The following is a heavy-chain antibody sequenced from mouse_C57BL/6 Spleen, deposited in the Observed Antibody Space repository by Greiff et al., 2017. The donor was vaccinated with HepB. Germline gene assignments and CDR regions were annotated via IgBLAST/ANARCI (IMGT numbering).Heavy chain of an antibody. CDR2: ISSGSSTI. J-gene: IGHJ3*01. D-gene: IGHD2-3*01. CDR3: ARPYDGDFLFAY. CDR1: GFTFSDYG. V-gene: IGHV5-17*01. Sequence: DVMLVESGGGLVKPGGSLKLSCAASGFTFSDYGMHWVRPAPEKGLEWVAYISSGSSTIYYADTVKGRFTISRDNAKNTLFLQMTSLRSEDTAMFYCARPYDGDFLFAYWGQGTLVTVSA.